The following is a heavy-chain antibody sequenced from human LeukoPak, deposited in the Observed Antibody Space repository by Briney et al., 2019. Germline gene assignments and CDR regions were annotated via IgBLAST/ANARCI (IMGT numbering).Heavy chain of an antibody. D-gene: IGHD4-17*01. V-gene: IGHV3-30-3*01. CDR3: AREMDGDYPSY. J-gene: IGHJ4*02. CDR2: VSYDGNHK. CDR1: GFIFSNFA. Sequence: GGPLRLSCTAFGFIFSNFAMHWVRQAPGKGMEWVAVVSYDGNHKHYADFVKGRFTISRDNSKNILYFQMNSLRADDTAVYYCAREMDGDYPSYWGQGTLVTVSS.